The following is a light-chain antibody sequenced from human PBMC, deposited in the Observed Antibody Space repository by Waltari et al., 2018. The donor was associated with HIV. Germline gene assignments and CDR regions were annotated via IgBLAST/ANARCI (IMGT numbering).Light chain of an antibody. Sequence: QPVLTQPPSASASLGASVTPTCTLSSGYSNYKVDWSQQRPGKGPRFVMRVGTGGIVGSKGDGIPDRFSVLGSGLNRYLTIKNIQEEDESDYHCGADHGSGSNFGWVFGGGTKLTVL. V-gene: IGLV9-49*01. CDR2: VGTGGIVG. CDR3: GADHGSGSNFGWV. CDR1: SGYSNYK. J-gene: IGLJ3*02.